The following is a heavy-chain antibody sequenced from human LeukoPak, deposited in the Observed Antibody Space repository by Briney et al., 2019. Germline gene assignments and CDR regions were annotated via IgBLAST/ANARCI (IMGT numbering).Heavy chain of an antibody. CDR1: SGSISNSTFY. D-gene: IGHD1-26*01. J-gene: IGHJ4*02. CDR2: MYYSGST. V-gene: IGHV4-39*01. Sequence: SETLSLTCTVSSGSISNSTFYWGWIRQPPGKGLEWIGSMYYSGSTYYNPSLKSRVTITVDTSKNQFSLKMTSVTAGDTAVYYCARRSDSGSDDGEDYFDYWGQGTLVTVSS. CDR3: ARRSDSGSDDGEDYFDY.